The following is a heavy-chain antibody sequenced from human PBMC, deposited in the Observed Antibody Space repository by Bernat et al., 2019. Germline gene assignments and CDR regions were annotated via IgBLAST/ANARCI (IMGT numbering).Heavy chain of an antibody. D-gene: IGHD6-13*01. J-gene: IGHJ4*02. CDR2: ISYDGSNK. CDR1: GFTFSSYA. CDR3: ARDSFTEAAAGIFWASY. Sequence: QVQLVESGGGVVQPGRSLRLSCAASGFTFSSYAMHWVRQAPGKGLEWVAVISYDGSNKYYADSVKGRFTISRDNSKNTLYLQMNSLRAEDTAVYYCARDSFTEAAAGIFWASYWGQGTLVTVSS. V-gene: IGHV3-30-3*01.